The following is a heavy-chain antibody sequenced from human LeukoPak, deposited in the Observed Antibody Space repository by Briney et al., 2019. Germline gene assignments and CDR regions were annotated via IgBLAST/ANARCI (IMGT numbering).Heavy chain of an antibody. CDR3: AREGGEYYDFWSGSFDP. CDR2: IYYSGST. V-gene: IGHV4-59*01. J-gene: IGHJ5*02. CDR1: GGSISSYY. Sequence: SETLSLTCTVSGGSISSYYWSWIRQPPGKGLEWIGYIYYSGSTNYNPSLKSRVTISVDTSKNQFSLKLSPVTAADTAVYYCAREGGEYYDFWSGSFDPWGQGTLVTVSS. D-gene: IGHD3-3*01.